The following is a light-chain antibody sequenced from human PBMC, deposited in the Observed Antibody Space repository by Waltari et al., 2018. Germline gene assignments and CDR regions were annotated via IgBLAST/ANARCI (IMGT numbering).Light chain of an antibody. Sequence: SYELTQPPSVSMSPGQTASITCSGDKLGDKYVCWYQKKPGQPPVLVIYQDNKWPSGIPERFSGSNSGNTATLTISGTQALDEADYYCQAWDSSTVIFGGGTKLTVL. CDR2: QDN. CDR1: KLGDKY. J-gene: IGLJ2*01. CDR3: QAWDSSTVI. V-gene: IGLV3-1*01.